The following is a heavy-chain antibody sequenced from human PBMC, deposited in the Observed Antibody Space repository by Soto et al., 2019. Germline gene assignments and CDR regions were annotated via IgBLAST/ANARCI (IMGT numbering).Heavy chain of an antibody. V-gene: IGHV3-33*01. CDR1: GFTFSSYG. D-gene: IGHD5-12*01. CDR2: IYYDGSNK. CDR3: ARGHGVATTMGWFDP. Sequence: QVQLVESGGGVVQPGRSLRLSCAASGFTFSSYGIHWVRQAPGKGLEWVAVIYYDGSNKYYADSVKSRFTISRDNSKNTLYLQMTSLRADDTAVYYCARGHGVATTMGWFDPWGQGTLVTVSS. J-gene: IGHJ5*02.